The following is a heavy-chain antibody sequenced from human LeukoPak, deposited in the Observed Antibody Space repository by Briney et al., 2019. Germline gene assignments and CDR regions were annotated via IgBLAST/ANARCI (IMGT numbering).Heavy chain of an antibody. D-gene: IGHD5-18*01. V-gene: IGHV4-59*01. Sequence: PSETLSLTCTVPGGSLSSYYWSWIRQPPGKALEWIGYIYYSGSTNYNPSLKSRVTISVDTSKNQFSLKLSSVTAADTAVYYCARGYSYGSSFNDYWGQGTLVTVSS. CDR3: ARGYSYGSSFNDY. CDR1: GGSLSSYY. J-gene: IGHJ4*02. CDR2: IYYSGST.